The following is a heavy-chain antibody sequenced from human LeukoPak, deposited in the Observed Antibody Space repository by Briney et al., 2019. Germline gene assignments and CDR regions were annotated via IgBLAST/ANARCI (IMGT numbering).Heavy chain of an antibody. V-gene: IGHV1-69*01. CDR3: AGDRRDQLLLGWFDP. D-gene: IGHD2-2*01. Sequence: SVKVSCKASGGTFSSYAISWVRQAPGQGLEWMGGIIPIFGTANYAQKFQGRVTITADESTSTAYMELSSLRSEDTAVYYCAGDRRDQLLLGWFDPWGQGTLVTVSS. CDR1: GGTFSSYA. J-gene: IGHJ5*02. CDR2: IIPIFGTA.